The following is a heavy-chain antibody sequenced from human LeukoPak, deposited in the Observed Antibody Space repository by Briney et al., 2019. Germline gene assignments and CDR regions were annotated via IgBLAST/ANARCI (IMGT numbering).Heavy chain of an antibody. V-gene: IGHV4-39*01. CDR2: IYYSGST. CDR3: ARGRYNWNDDYYYGMDV. J-gene: IGHJ6*02. D-gene: IGHD1-20*01. Sequence: PSETLSLTCTASGGSISSSSYYWGWIRQPPGKGLEWIESIYYSGSTYYNPSLKSRVTISVDTSKNQFSLKLSSVTAADTAVYYCARGRYNWNDDYYYGMDVWGQGTTVTVSS. CDR1: GGSISSSSYY.